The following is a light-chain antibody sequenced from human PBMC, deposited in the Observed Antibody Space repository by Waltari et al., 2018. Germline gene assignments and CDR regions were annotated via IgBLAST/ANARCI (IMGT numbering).Light chain of an antibody. V-gene: IGLV2-14*03. CDR2: DVN. J-gene: IGLJ2*01. CDR1: TVTAGGVVP. Sequence: PLPRPAPLSGSLGSRSPSPAPGGTVTAGGVVPASCYEAHPGQAPKVIIYDVNKRPSGVSDRFSGSKSGNTASLTISGLQAEDEATFYCSSQSTKNGVIFGGGTKVTVL. CDR3: SSQSTKNGVI.